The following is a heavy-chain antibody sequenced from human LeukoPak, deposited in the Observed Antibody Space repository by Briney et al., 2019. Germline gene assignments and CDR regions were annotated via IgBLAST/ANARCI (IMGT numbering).Heavy chain of an antibody. Sequence: GGSLRLSCAASGFTFSSYAMSWVRQAPGKGLEWVSHISGSGASTYYADSVKGRFTISRDNSKNTLYLQMNSLRAEDTAAYYCAKGYSSGWYVDYWGQGTLATGAS. V-gene: IGHV3-23*01. CDR1: GFTFSSYA. J-gene: IGHJ4*02. D-gene: IGHD6-19*01. CDR2: ISGSGAST. CDR3: AKGYSSGWYVDY.